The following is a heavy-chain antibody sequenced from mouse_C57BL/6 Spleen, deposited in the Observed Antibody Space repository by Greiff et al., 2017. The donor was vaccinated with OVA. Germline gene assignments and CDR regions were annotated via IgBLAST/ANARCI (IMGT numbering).Heavy chain of an antibody. Sequence: VQLQQPGAELVRPGSSVKLSCKASGYTFTSYWMHWVKQRPIQGLEWIGNIDPSDSETHYNQKFKDKATLTVDKSSSTAYMQLSSLTSEDSAVYYCARKGRRDSYFDYWGQGTTLTVSS. J-gene: IGHJ2*01. CDR1: GYTFTSYW. CDR2: IDPSDSET. CDR3: ARKGRRDSYFDY. V-gene: IGHV1-52*01. D-gene: IGHD3-3*01.